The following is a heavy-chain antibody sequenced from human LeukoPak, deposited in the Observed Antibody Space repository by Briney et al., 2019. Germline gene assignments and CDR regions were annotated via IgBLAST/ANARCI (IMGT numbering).Heavy chain of an antibody. CDR1: GFTVSDKY. J-gene: IGHJ6*02. V-gene: IGHV3-23*01. Sequence: GGSLRLSCAASGFTVSDKYMSWVRQPPGKGLEWVSTLSDSGGGTYYADSVKGRFTISRDNSKSTLYLQMNSLRAEDTAVYYCAKVPYSDYGSGRPPFMDAWGQGTTVAISS. CDR3: AKVPYSDYGSGRPPFMDA. CDR2: LSDSGGGT. D-gene: IGHD3-10*01.